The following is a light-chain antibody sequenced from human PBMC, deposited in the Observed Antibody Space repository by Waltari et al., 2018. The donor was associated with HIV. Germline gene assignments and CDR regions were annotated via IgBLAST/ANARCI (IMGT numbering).Light chain of an antibody. Sequence: QSALTQPASVSGSPGQSIPISCTGTSSDVGSYNLVSWYQQHPGKAPQLMIYEGSKRPSGVSNRFSGSKSGNTASLTISGRQAEDEADYYCCSYAGSSTLYVFGTGTKVTVL. CDR2: EGS. CDR1: SSDVGSYNL. CDR3: CSYAGSSTLYV. V-gene: IGLV2-23*01. J-gene: IGLJ1*01.